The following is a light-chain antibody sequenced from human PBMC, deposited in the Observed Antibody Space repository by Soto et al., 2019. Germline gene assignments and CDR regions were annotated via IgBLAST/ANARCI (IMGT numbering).Light chain of an antibody. V-gene: IGLV1-44*01. CDR3: AAWDDSLNGHVV. Sequence: QSVLTQPPSASGTPGQRVTISCSGSSSNIGSNTVNWYQQLPGTAPKLLIYSNNQRPSGVPDRFSGSKSGTSASLAISGRQSDDEADYYCAAWDDSLNGHVVFGGGTKLTVL. CDR2: SNN. CDR1: SSNIGSNT. J-gene: IGLJ2*01.